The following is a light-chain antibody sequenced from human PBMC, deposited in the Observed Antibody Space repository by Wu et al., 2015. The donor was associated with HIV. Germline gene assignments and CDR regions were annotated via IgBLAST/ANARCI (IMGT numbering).Light chain of an antibody. V-gene: IGKV1-5*03. CDR3: QQYQSYPWT. CDR2: KAS. Sequence: DIQMTQSPSTLSASVGDRVIITCRASQSISSGLAWYQQRPGKAPKLLIYKASDLESGVPSRFSGSGSEKEFTLTVSSLQPDDFATYYCQQYQSYPWTFGQGTKVEIK. J-gene: IGKJ1*01. CDR1: QSISSG.